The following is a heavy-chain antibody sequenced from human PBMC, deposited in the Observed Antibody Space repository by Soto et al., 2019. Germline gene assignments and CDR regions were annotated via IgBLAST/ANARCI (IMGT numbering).Heavy chain of an antibody. D-gene: IGHD6-25*01. CDR1: GFTFSSYG. J-gene: IGHJ6*02. V-gene: IGHV3-30*18. CDR3: AKGPTAARSYYYYGMDV. CDR2: ISYDGSNK. Sequence: GGSLRLSXAASGFTFSSYGMHWVRQAPGKGLEWVAVISYDGSNKYYADSVKGRFTISRDNSKNTLYLQMNSLRAEDTAVYYCAKGPTAARSYYYYGMDVWGQGTTVTVLL.